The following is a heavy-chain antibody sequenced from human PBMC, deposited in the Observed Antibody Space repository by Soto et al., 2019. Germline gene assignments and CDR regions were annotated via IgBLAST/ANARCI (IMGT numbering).Heavy chain of an antibody. J-gene: IGHJ3*02. D-gene: IGHD6-19*01. CDR3: ASITVDTDASDS. CDR1: GYSFTSYW. Sequence: GESLKISCKGSGYSFTSYWISWVRQMPGKGLEWMGRIDPSDSYTNYSPSFQGHVTISADKSISTAYLQWSSLKASDTAMYYWASITVDTDASDSWGQGTMLTVSS. V-gene: IGHV5-10-1*01. CDR2: IDPSDSYT.